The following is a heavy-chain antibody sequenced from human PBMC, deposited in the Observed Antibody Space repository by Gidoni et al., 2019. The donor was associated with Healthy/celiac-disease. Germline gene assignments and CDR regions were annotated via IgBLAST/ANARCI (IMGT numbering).Heavy chain of an antibody. D-gene: IGHD3-10*01. CDR3: ASTPYGSESWIREPDYYYYYGMDV. Sequence: VSSISSSSSYIYYADSVKGRFTISRDNAKNSLYLQMNSLRAEDTAVYYCASTPYGSESWIREPDYYYYYGMDVWGQGTTVTVSS. J-gene: IGHJ6*02. CDR2: ISSSSSYI. V-gene: IGHV3-21*01.